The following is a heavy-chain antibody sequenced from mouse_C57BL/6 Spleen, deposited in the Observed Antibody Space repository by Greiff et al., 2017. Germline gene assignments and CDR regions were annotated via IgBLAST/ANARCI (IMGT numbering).Heavy chain of an antibody. CDR2: INYDGSST. V-gene: IGHV5-16*01. CDR3: AREGGYDAMDY. Sequence: EVQLVESEGGLVQPGSSMKLSCTASGFTFSDYYMAWVRQVPEKGLEWVANINYDGSSTYYMDSLKSRFIISRDNTKNILYLQMSSLMSEDTATYYCAREGGYDAMDYWGQGTSVTVSS. J-gene: IGHJ4*01. CDR1: GFTFSDYY.